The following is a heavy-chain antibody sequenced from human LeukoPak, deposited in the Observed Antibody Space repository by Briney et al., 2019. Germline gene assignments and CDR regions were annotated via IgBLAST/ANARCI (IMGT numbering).Heavy chain of an antibody. Sequence: SETLSLTCTVSGGSISSYYWTWIRQPPGKGLEWIGYIYYSGSTNYNPSLKSQVTISVDTSKNQFSLKLTSVTAADTAVYYCARGVNSGYFDYCGQGTLVTVSS. CDR1: GGSISSYY. J-gene: IGHJ4*02. CDR3: ARGVNSGYFDY. V-gene: IGHV4-59*01. D-gene: IGHD1-26*01. CDR2: IYYSGST.